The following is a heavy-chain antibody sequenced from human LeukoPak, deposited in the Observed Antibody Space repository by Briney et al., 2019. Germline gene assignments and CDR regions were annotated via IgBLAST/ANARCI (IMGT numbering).Heavy chain of an antibody. CDR3: ARDRYSREGWFDP. D-gene: IGHD6-13*01. CDR2: IYYSGST. CDR1: GGSISSYY. V-gene: IGHV4-59*01. Sequence: PSETLSLTCTVSGGSISSYYWSWIRQPPGKGLEWIGYIYYSGSTNYNPSLKSRVTISVDTSKNQFSLKLSSVTAADTAVYYCARDRYSREGWFDPWGQGTLVTVSS. J-gene: IGHJ5*02.